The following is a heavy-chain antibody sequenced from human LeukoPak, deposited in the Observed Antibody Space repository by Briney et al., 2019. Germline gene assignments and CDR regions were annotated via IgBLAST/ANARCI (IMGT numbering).Heavy chain of an antibody. Sequence: PSETLSLTCTVSGGSVSSYYWSWIRQPPGKGLEWIGYIYYSGSTNYNPSLKSRVTISVDTSKNQFSLKLSSVTAADTAVYYCARVSGSGSYYRWFDPWGQGTLVTVSS. D-gene: IGHD3-10*01. V-gene: IGHV4-59*02. CDR3: ARVSGSGSYYRWFDP. CDR2: IYYSGST. J-gene: IGHJ5*02. CDR1: GGSVSSYY.